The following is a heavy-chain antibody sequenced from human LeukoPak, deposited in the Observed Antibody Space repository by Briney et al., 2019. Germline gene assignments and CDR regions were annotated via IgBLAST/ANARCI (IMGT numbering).Heavy chain of an antibody. CDR2: ISAYNGNT. CDR1: GYTFTIYG. D-gene: IGHD6-13*01. V-gene: IGHV1-18*01. CDR3: ARGSSSWYVGDY. J-gene: IGHJ4*02. Sequence: ASVTVSFKASGYTFTIYGISWVRQAPGQGLEWMGWISAYNGNTNYAQKFQGRVTITRNTSISTAYMELSSLRSEDTAVYYCARGSSSWYVGDYWGQGTLVTVSS.